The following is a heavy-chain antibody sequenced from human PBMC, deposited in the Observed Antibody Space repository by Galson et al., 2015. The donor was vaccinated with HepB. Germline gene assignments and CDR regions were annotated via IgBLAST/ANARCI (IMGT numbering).Heavy chain of an antibody. CDR2: IGWDDDK. Sequence: PALVKPTQTLTLTCAFSGFSLSTSGMRVSWIRQPPGKALEWLARIGWDDDKFYSTSLKTRLTISKDTSKSQVVLTMTNMDPVDTATYYCARISVDGYNYFDYWGQGTLVTVSS. CDR1: GFSLSTSGMR. D-gene: IGHD5-24*01. J-gene: IGHJ4*02. V-gene: IGHV2-70*04. CDR3: ARISVDGYNYFDY.